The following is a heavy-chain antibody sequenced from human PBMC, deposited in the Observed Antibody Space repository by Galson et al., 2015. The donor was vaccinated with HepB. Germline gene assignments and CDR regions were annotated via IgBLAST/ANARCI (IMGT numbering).Heavy chain of an antibody. D-gene: IGHD6-13*01. CDR2: IIPILDIT. Sequence: SVKVSCKASGGTFSRYAITWVRQAPGQGLAWMGGIIPILDITNYAQKFQGRVTITADKSTTTAYMELSSLRSEDTAVYYCARIAVPGYWYFDLWGRGTMVTVSS. CDR1: GGTFSRYA. CDR3: ARIAVPGYWYFDL. V-gene: IGHV1-69*10. J-gene: IGHJ2*01.